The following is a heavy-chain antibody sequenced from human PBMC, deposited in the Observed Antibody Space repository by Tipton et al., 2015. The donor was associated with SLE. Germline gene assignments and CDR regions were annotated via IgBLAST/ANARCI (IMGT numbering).Heavy chain of an antibody. CDR3: AVGPSYYYHYIDV. CDR1: GGSISSHY. CDR2: IYYIGTT. J-gene: IGHJ6*03. Sequence: TLSLTCTVSGGSISSHYWNWIRQPPGKGLEWIGYIYYIGTTNYNPSLKSRVTISIGTSRNQFSLKLNSVTAADTAIYYCAVGPSYYYHYIDVWANGTAVTVSS. V-gene: IGHV4-59*11. D-gene: IGHD1-26*01.